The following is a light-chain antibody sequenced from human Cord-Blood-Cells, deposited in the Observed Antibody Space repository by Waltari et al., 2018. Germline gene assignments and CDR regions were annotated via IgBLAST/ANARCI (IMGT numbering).Light chain of an antibody. CDR3: AAWEDSLNGPV. J-gene: IGLJ2*01. CDR2: SNN. V-gene: IGLV1-44*01. CDR1: SSTIGSNT. Sequence: QSVLTQPPSSPGTPGQRLTTSCSRSSSTIGSNTLTWYQQLPGTAPNLLIYSNNQRPSGVPDRFSGSKSGTSASLTISGLQSEDEADYYCAAWEDSLNGPVFGGGTKLTVL.